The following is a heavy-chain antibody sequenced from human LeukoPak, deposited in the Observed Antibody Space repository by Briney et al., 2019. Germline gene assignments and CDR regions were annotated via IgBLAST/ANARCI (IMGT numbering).Heavy chain of an antibody. Sequence: SETLSLTCTVSGGSISSSSYYWGWIRQPPGKGLEWIGSIYYSGSTYYNPSLKSRVTISVDTSKNQFSLKLSSVTAADTAVYYCASQGIAAAGSGRQNWFDPWGQRTLVTVSS. CDR3: ASQGIAAAGSGRQNWFDP. V-gene: IGHV4-39*01. CDR1: GGSISSSSYY. CDR2: IYYSGST. D-gene: IGHD6-13*01. J-gene: IGHJ5*02.